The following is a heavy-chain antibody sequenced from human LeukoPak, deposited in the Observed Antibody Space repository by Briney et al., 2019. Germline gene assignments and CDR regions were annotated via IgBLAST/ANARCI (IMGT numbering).Heavy chain of an antibody. Sequence: SETLSLTCTVSGGSISGSSYYWGWIRQPPGKGLEWIGSIYYSGSTYYNPSLKSRVTISVDTSKNQFSLKLSSVTAADTAVYYCAVGIAAAGTYYFDYWGQGTLVTVSS. CDR3: AVGIAAAGTYYFDY. J-gene: IGHJ4*02. V-gene: IGHV4-39*01. CDR1: GGSISGSSYY. D-gene: IGHD6-13*01. CDR2: IYYSGST.